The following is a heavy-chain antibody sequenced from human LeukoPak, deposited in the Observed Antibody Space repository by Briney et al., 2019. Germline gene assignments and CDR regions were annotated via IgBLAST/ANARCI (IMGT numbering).Heavy chain of an antibody. D-gene: IGHD5-24*01. J-gene: IGHJ6*02. CDR3: ARENREDYYYYGMDV. Sequence: GASVKVSCKASGYTFTSLDINWVRQATGQGLEWMGWINPNSGNTGHAQQFQGRVTITRDTSISTVYMELSSLRFEDTAVYYCARENREDYYYYGMDVWGQGTTVTVSS. CDR2: INPNSGNT. V-gene: IGHV1-8*01. CDR1: GYTFTSLD.